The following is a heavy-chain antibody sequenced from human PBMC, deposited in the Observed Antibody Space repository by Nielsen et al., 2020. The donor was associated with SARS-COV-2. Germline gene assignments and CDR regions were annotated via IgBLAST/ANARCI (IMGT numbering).Heavy chain of an antibody. J-gene: IGHJ3*02. D-gene: IGHD1-26*01. CDR3: ARDRGSYYGADAFDI. CDR2: ISSSSSYI. Sequence: GESLKISCQASGFTFSSYSMNWVRQAPGKGLEWVSFISSSSSYIYYADSVKGRFTISRDNAKNSLYLQMNSLRAEDTAVYYCARDRGSYYGADAFDIWGQGTMVTVSS. CDR1: GFTFSSYS. V-gene: IGHV3-21*01.